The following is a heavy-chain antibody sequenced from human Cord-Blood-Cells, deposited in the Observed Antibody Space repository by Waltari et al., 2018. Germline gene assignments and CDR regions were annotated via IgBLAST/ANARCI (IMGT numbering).Heavy chain of an antibody. CDR1: GGSFSGYY. V-gene: IGHV4-34*01. J-gene: IGHJ4*02. D-gene: IGHD6-13*01. Sequence: QVQLQQWGAGLLKPSETLSLTCAVYGGSFSGYYWSWIRQPPGKVLEWIGEINHSGSTNYNPSLKSRVTISVDTSKNQFSLKLSSVTAADTAVYYCARGGLSSSWYFDYWGQGILVTVSS. CDR3: ARGGLSSSWYFDY. CDR2: INHSGST.